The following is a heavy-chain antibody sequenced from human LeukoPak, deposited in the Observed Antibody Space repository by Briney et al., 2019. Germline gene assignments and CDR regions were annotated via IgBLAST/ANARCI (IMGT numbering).Heavy chain of an antibody. CDR1: GYTFTSYG. V-gene: IGHV1-18*01. CDR3: ARARGRIAAGVY. Sequence: ASVKVSCKASGYTFTSYGISWVRQAPGQGLEWMGWISAYNGNTNYAQKLQGRVTMTTDTSTSTDYMELRSMRSDDTAVYYCARARGRIAAGVYWGQGTLVTVSS. D-gene: IGHD6-13*01. J-gene: IGHJ4*02. CDR2: ISAYNGNT.